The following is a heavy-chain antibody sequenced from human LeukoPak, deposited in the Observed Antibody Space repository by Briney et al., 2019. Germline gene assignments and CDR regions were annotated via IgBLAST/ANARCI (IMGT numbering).Heavy chain of an antibody. V-gene: IGHV1-46*01. CDR1: GYTFTGYW. D-gene: IGHD6-13*01. Sequence: GASVKVSCKAFGYTFTGYWVHWVRQAPGQGPEWMGVISPSGGSTIYAQKFKGRVTLTRDMSTSTDYLELSSLRSEDTAVYYCARVVGLTGYSSSWYSGYYYYMDVWGKGTTVTVSS. J-gene: IGHJ6*03. CDR3: ARVVGLTGYSSSWYSGYYYYMDV. CDR2: ISPSGGST.